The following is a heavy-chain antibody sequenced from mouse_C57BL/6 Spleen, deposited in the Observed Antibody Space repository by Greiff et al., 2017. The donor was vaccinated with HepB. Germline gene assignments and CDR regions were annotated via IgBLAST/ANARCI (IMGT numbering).Heavy chain of an antibody. CDR3: ARSLIYYSNAMDY. V-gene: IGHV5-4*03. CDR2: ISDGGSYT. CDR1: GFTFSSYA. D-gene: IGHD2-5*01. Sequence: EVKLMESGGGLVKPGGSLKLSCAASGFTFSSYAMSWVRQTPEKRLEWVATISDGGSYTYYPDNVKGRFTISRDNAKINLYLQMSHLKSEDTAMYYCARSLIYYSNAMDYWGQGTSVTVSS. J-gene: IGHJ4*01.